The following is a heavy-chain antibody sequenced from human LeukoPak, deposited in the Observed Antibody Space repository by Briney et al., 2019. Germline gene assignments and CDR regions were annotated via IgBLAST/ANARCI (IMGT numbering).Heavy chain of an antibody. J-gene: IGHJ4*02. CDR3: TRARGGSGLY. D-gene: IGHD2-15*01. Sequence: SETLSLTCTVSGGSISNCYGSGSRQPPGKGLEWIGYIYNSESTIYNPSLKSRVTISVDTSKNQLVLELNSTTADHTGVYYFTRARGGSGLYSGQGSLVIVSS. CDR1: GGSISNCY. V-gene: IGHV4-59*01. CDR2: IYNSEST.